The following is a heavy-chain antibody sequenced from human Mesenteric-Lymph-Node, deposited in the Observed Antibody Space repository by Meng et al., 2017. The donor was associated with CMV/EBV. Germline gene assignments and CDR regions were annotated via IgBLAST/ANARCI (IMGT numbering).Heavy chain of an antibody. V-gene: IGHV4-34*01. D-gene: IGHD3-9*01. CDR2: INHSGST. Sequence: SFSGYYWSWIRQPPGKGLEWIGEINHSGSTNYNPSLKSRVTISVDTSKNQFSLKLSSVTAADTAVYYCARGHQVYEILTGYVIQFDPWGQGTLVTVSS. CDR3: ARGHQVYEILTGYVIQFDP. CDR1: SFSGYY. J-gene: IGHJ5*02.